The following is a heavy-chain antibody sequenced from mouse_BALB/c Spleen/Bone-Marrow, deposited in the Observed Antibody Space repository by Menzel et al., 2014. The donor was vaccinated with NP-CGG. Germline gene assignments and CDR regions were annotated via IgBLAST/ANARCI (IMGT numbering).Heavy chain of an antibody. V-gene: IGHV14-3*02. D-gene: IGHD1-1*01. CDR2: IDPANGHT. CDR3: AVYGYAMDY. Sequence: EAQLQQSGAELVKPGASVKLSCTASGFNIKDTYMYWVKQRPEQGLERIGRIDPANGHTIYDPKFQGKATITADTSSNTAYLQLSSLTSEDTAVYYCAVYGYAMDYWGQGASVEVSS. J-gene: IGHJ4*01. CDR1: GFNIKDTY.